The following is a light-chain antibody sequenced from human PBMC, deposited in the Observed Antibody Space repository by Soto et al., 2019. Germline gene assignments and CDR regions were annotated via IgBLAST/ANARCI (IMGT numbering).Light chain of an antibody. CDR3: QQYNNWPPIT. CDR1: QSVSST. V-gene: IGKV3-15*01. Sequence: EIVLTQSPGTLSLSPGDRATLACRASQSVSSTYLTWYQQKPGQAPRLLIYHASNRATGIPARFSGSGSGTEFTLTISSLQSDDFAVYYCQQYNNWPPITFGQGTRLENK. CDR2: HAS. J-gene: IGKJ5*01.